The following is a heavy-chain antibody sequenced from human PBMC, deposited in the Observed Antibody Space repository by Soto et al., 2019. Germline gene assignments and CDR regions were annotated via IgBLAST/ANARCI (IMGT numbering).Heavy chain of an antibody. D-gene: IGHD3-10*01. CDR3: AHSLLWFGEPNAFDI. CDR2: IYWNDDK. V-gene: IGHV2-5*01. Sequence: QITLKESGPTLVKPTQTLTLTCTFSGFSLITSGVGVGWIRQPPGKALEWLALIYWNDDKRYSPSLKSRITITEDTSKNQVVLTMTNMDPVDTATYYCAHSLLWFGEPNAFDIWGQGTMVTVSS. J-gene: IGHJ3*02. CDR1: GFSLITSGVG.